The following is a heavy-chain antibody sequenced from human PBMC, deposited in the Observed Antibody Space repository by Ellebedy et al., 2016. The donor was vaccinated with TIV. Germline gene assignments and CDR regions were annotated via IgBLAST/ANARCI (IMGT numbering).Heavy chain of an antibody. CDR3: ASGGLPAAKDF. V-gene: IGHV3-74*01. Sequence: GESLKISCAASGFTFSSYWMHWVRQAPGKGLVWVSRMNTDGSSISYADSVKGRFTISRDNAKNTLYLQMNSLRAEDTAVYYCASGGLPAAKDFWGQGTLVTVSS. D-gene: IGHD2-2*01. J-gene: IGHJ4*02. CDR2: MNTDGSSI. CDR1: GFTFSSYW.